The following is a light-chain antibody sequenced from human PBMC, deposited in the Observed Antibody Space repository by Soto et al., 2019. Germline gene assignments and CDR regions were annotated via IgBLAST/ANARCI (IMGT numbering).Light chain of an antibody. J-gene: IGLJ2*01. CDR2: GNS. Sequence: QSVLTQPPSVSGAPGQRVTISCSNIGARYDVHWYQQLPGTAPKLLIYGNSDRPSWVPDRFSGSKSGTSASLAITGLQAEDEADYYCQSYDSRLTGSRVFGGGTKLTVL. V-gene: IGLV1-40*01. CDR1: SNIGARYD. CDR3: QSYDSRLTGSRV.